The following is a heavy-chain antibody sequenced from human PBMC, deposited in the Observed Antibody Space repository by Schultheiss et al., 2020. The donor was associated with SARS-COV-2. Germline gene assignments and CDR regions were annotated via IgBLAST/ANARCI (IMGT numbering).Heavy chain of an antibody. V-gene: IGHV3-48*04. Sequence: GGSLRLSCAASGFTFSSYSMNWVRQAPGKGLEWVSYISSSSSTIYYADSVKGRFTISRDNAKNTLYLQMNSLRAEDTAVYYCARVSQPRVGLAFDIWGQGTMVTVSS. CDR1: GFTFSSYS. D-gene: IGHD2-2*01. CDR3: ARVSQPRVGLAFDI. CDR2: ISSSSSTI. J-gene: IGHJ3*02.